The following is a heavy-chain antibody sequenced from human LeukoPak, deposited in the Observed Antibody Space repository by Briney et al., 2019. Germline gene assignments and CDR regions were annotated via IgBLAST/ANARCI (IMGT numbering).Heavy chain of an antibody. CDR3: ARGNYYDSSGYSRSVY. CDR1: GFTFSSYA. V-gene: IGHV3-21*01. D-gene: IGHD3-22*01. Sequence: PGGSLRLSCAASGFTFSSYAMSWVRQAPGKGLEWVSSISSSSSYIYYADSVKGRFTISRDNAKNSLYLQMNSLRAEDTAVYYCARGNYYDSSGYSRSVYWGQGTLVTVSS. J-gene: IGHJ4*02. CDR2: ISSSSSYI.